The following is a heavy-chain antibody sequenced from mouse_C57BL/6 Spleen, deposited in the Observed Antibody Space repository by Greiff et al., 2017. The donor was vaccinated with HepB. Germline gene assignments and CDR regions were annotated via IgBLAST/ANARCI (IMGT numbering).Heavy chain of an antibody. CDR1: GFTFNTYA. V-gene: IGHV10-3*01. D-gene: IGHD2-3*01. CDR3: VRANDGYYPAWFAY. CDR2: ISSKSSNYAT. J-gene: IGHJ3*01. Sequence: EVQRVESGGGLVQPKGSLKLSCAASGFTFNTYAMHWVRQAPGKGLEWVARISSKSSNYATYYADSVKDRFTISRDDSQSMLYLQMNNLKTEDTAMYYCVRANDGYYPAWFAYWGQGTLVTVSA.